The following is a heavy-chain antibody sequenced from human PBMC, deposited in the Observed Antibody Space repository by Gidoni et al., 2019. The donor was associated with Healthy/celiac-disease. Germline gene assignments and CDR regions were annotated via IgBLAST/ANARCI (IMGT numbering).Heavy chain of an antibody. Sequence: QVQLQPWGAGLLKPSETLSLTCAVYGGSFSGYYWSWIRQPPGKGLEWIGEINHSGSTNYNPSLKSRVTISVDTSKNQFSLKLSSVTAADTAVYYCARGGRLRYSSSSRLNYMDVWGKGTTVTVSS. D-gene: IGHD6-6*01. CDR1: GGSFSGYY. CDR3: ARGGRLRYSSSSRLNYMDV. J-gene: IGHJ6*03. V-gene: IGHV4-34*01. CDR2: INHSGST.